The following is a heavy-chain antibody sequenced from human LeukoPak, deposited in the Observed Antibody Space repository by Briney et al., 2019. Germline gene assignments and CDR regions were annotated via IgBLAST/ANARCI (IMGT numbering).Heavy chain of an antibody. J-gene: IGHJ4*02. Sequence: PSETLSLTCTVSGGSISSSSYYWGWIRQPPGKGLEWIGSIYYSGSTYYNPSLKSRVTISVDTSKNQFSLKLSSVTAADTAVYYCARHVRGGGPIYYFDYWGQGTLVTVSS. D-gene: IGHD3-10*02. CDR1: GGSISSSSYY. CDR3: ARHVRGGGPIYYFDY. CDR2: IYYSGST. V-gene: IGHV4-39*01.